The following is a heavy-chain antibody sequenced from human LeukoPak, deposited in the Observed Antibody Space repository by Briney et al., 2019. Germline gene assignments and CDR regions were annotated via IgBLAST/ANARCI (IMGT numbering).Heavy chain of an antibody. D-gene: IGHD3-10*01. Sequence: TVKVSCKASGGTFSSYAISWVRQAPGQGLEWMGGIIPIFGTANYAQKFQGRVTITADESTSTAYMELSSLRSDDTAVYYCARDSGDVGWPFDYWGQGTLATVSS. V-gene: IGHV1-69*13. CDR2: IIPIFGTA. J-gene: IGHJ4*02. CDR1: GGTFSSYA. CDR3: ARDSGDVGWPFDY.